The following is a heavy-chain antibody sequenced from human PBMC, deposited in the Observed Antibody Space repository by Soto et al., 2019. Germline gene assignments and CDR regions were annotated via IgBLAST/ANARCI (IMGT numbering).Heavy chain of an antibody. Sequence: GGSLRLSCAASGLTFSSYAMQWVRQAPGKGLEWVAIISYDGRNEDYADSVKGRFTISRDNSMSTLYLQMNSLRPEDTAVYYCAKGRGYSGYFNGETDSWGQGIMVTVSS. CDR1: GLTFSSYA. CDR3: AKGRGYSGYFNGETDS. CDR2: ISYDGRNE. J-gene: IGHJ4*02. D-gene: IGHD5-12*01. V-gene: IGHV3-30*04.